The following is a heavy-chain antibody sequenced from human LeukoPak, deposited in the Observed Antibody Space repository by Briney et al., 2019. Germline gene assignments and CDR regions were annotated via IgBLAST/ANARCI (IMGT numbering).Heavy chain of an antibody. CDR2: IKQDGSEK. Sequence: PGGSLRLSCAASGFTFSNYWMNWVRQAPGQGLEWVANIKQDGSEKYYVDSVKGRFTISRDNAKNSLYLQMNSLRAEDTAVYCCASGVPVTGRRVPYFDYWGQGTLVTVSS. J-gene: IGHJ4*02. V-gene: IGHV3-7*05. D-gene: IGHD6-19*01. CDR1: GFTFSNYW. CDR3: ASGVPVTGRRVPYFDY.